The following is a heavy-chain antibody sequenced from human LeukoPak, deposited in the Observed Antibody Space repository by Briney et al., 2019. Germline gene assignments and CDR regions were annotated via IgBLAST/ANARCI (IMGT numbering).Heavy chain of an antibody. CDR2: INHSGST. Sequence: SETLTLTCAVYGGSFSGYYWSWIRQPPGKGLEWIGEINHSGSTNYNPSLKSRVTISVDTSKNQFSLKLSSVTAADTAVYYCASRAGDTNRHWFDPWGQGTLVTVSS. V-gene: IGHV4-34*01. J-gene: IGHJ5*02. CDR1: GGSFSGYY. CDR3: ASRAGDTNRHWFDP. D-gene: IGHD3-16*02.